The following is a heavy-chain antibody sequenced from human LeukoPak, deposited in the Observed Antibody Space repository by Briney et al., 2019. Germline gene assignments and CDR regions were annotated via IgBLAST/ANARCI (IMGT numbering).Heavy chain of an antibody. CDR3: ARDLGVLRYFDWYPSDY. V-gene: IGHV1-2*02. D-gene: IGHD3-9*01. CDR2: INPNSGGT. J-gene: IGHJ4*02. CDR1: GYTFTGYY. Sequence: ASVKVSCKASGYTFTGYYMHWVRQAPGQGLEWMGWINPNSGGTNYAQKFQGRVTMTRDTSISTAYMEPSRLRSDDTAVYYCARDLGVLRYFDWYPSDYWGQGTLVTVSS.